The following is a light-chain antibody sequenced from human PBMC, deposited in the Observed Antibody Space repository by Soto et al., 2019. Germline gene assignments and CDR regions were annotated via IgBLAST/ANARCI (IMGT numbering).Light chain of an antibody. J-gene: IGKJ4*01. CDR1: QSVSGY. Sequence: EIVLTQSPATLSLSPGNRATLSCRASQSVSGYLAWYQQNPGQAPRLLIYDASNRATGIPARFSGSGSGTDLTLTITSLESEDFAVYYCPQRSNWPSTFGGGTKVEI. CDR2: DAS. CDR3: PQRSNWPST. V-gene: IGKV3-11*01.